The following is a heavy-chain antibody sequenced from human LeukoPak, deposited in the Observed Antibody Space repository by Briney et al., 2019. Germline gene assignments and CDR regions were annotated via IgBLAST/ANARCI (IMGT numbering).Heavy chain of an antibody. Sequence: GGSLRLSCGAPAFTFGTYCVHWVRQAAGKGLVWVSGTNSDGGTTTYADSVKGRFTISRDNAKNTLYLQMNNLRAEDTAIYYCATDSYVSGSYYRLFYWGQGTLVTVSS. CDR2: TNSDGGTT. V-gene: IGHV3-74*01. CDR3: ATDSYVSGSYYRLFY. D-gene: IGHD3-10*01. J-gene: IGHJ4*02. CDR1: AFTFGTYC.